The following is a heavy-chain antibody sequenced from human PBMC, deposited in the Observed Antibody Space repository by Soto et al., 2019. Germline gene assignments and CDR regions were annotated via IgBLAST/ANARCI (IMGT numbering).Heavy chain of an antibody. J-gene: IGHJ3*02. V-gene: IGHV1-69*01. CDR2: IIPIFGTA. CDR1: GGTFSSYA. Sequence: QVQLVQSGAEVKKPGSSVKVSCRASGGTFSSYAISWVRQAPGQGLEWMGGIIPIFGTANYAQKFQGRVTITADESTSTAYMELSSLRSEDTAVYYCATDSGYSSGWYTLGAFDIWGQGTMVTVSS. CDR3: ATDSGYSSGWYTLGAFDI. D-gene: IGHD6-19*01.